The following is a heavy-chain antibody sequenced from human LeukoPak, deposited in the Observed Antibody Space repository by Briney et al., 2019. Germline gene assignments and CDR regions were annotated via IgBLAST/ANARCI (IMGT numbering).Heavy chain of an antibody. CDR3: TTEVLMYGDYPLLDV. D-gene: IGHD4-17*01. CDR1: GFTFSNAW. CDR2: IKSKTDGGTT. Sequence: PGGSLRLSCAASGFTFSNAWMSWVRQAPGKGLEWVGRIKSKTDGGTTDYAAPVKGRFTISRDDSKNTLYLQMNSLKAEDTAVYYCTTEVLMYGDYPLLDVWGQGTTVTVSS. J-gene: IGHJ6*02. V-gene: IGHV3-15*01.